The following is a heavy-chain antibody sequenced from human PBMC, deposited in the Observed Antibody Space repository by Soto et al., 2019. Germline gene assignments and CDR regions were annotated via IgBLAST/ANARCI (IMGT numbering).Heavy chain of an antibody. V-gene: IGHV3-21*01. CDR2: ISSSSSYI. Sequence: EVQLVESGGGLVKPGGSLRLSCAASGFTFSSYSMNWVRQAPGKGLEWVSSISSSSSYIYYADSVKGRFTISRDNAKYSLYLQMSSLRAEDTAVYYCARDGLDYYYGMDVWGQGTTVTVSS. CDR3: ARDGLDYYYGMDV. J-gene: IGHJ6*02. D-gene: IGHD3-22*01. CDR1: GFTFSSYS.